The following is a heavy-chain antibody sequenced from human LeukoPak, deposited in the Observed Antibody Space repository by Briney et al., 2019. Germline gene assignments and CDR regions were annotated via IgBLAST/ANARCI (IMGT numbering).Heavy chain of an antibody. Sequence: PSETLSLTCAVYGGSFSNYYWSWIRQPPGKGLEWIGEINDSGRTNYNPSLMSRVTVSVDTSKKQFSLRLTSVTATDTAVYYCARRWNYGRNYYIDVWGKVIMVSVSS. CDR2: INDSGRT. CDR3: ARRWNYGRNYYIDV. V-gene: IGHV4-34*01. CDR1: GGSFSNYY. J-gene: IGHJ6*03. D-gene: IGHD1-7*01.